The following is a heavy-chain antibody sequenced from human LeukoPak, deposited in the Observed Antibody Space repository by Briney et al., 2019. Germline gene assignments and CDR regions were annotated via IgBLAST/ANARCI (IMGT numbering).Heavy chain of an antibody. V-gene: IGHV4-38-2*02. D-gene: IGHD6-19*01. CDR2: IYHSGST. CDR1: GYSISSGYY. J-gene: IGHJ5*02. Sequence: SETLSLTCTVSGYSISSGYYWGWIRQPPGKGLEWIGSIYHSGSTYYNPSLKSRVTISVDTSKNQFSLKLTSVTAADTAVYYCARDFRAVAGTGDPDWFDPWGQGTLVTVSS. CDR3: ARDFRAVAGTGDPDWFDP.